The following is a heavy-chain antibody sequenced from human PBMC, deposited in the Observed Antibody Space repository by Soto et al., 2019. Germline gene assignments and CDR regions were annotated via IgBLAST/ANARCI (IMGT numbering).Heavy chain of an antibody. CDR2: ISSSGSTI. Sequence: GGSLRLSCAASGFTFSDYYMSWIRQAPGKGLEWVSYISSSGSTIYYADSVKGRFTISRDNAKNSLYLQMNSLRAEDTAVYYCARVPAAMNDYYYMDVWGKGTTVTVSS. V-gene: IGHV3-11*01. D-gene: IGHD2-2*01. CDR1: GFTFSDYY. J-gene: IGHJ6*03. CDR3: ARVPAAMNDYYYMDV.